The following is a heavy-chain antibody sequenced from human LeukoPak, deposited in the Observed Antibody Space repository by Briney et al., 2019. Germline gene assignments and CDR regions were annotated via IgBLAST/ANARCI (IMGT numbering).Heavy chain of an antibody. CDR2: IKEDGSES. J-gene: IGHJ4*02. V-gene: IGHV3-7*03. CDR3: AKDRASVVAATINYFDY. Sequence: PGGSLRLSCGASGFIFSTYWMSWVRQAPGKGLEWVANIKEDGSESHYVDSVKGRFTISRDNAKNSLYLQMNSLRAEDTALYYCAKDRASVVAATINYFDYWGQGTLVTVSS. D-gene: IGHD2-15*01. CDR1: GFIFSTYW.